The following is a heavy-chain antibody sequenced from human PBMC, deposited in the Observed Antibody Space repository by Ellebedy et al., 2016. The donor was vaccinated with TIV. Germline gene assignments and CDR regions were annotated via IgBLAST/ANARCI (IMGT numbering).Heavy chain of an antibody. J-gene: IGHJ2*01. CDR3: ARSYLNSMRIQKWTLYWYFDL. CDR2: TSSSGSTI. V-gene: IGHV3-48*04. CDR1: AFTFSSYA. Sequence: PGGSLRLSCAASAFTFSSYAVNWVRQAPGKGLEWLSFTSSSGSTIYFADSVKDRFTISRDNINNSLYLQLSSLRAEDTAVYFCARSYLNSMRIQKWTLYWYFDLWGRGTLVTVSS. D-gene: IGHD3/OR15-3a*01.